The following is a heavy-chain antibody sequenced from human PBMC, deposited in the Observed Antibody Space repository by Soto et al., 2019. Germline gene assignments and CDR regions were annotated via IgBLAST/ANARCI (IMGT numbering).Heavy chain of an antibody. CDR2: IKRKTDGGTT. Sequence: GGSLRLSCAASGFTFSNAWVSWVRQAPGKGLEWVGRIKRKTDGGTTDYAAPVKGRFTISRDDSKNTLYLQMNSLKTEDTAVYYCTTVTGGYSYVKDYWGQGTLVTVS. D-gene: IGHD5-18*01. V-gene: IGHV3-15*01. CDR3: TTVTGGYSYVKDY. J-gene: IGHJ4*02. CDR1: GFTFSNAW.